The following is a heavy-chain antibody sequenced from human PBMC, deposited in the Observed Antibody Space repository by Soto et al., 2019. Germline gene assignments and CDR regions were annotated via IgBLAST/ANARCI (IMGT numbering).Heavy chain of an antibody. CDR3: ARDWGYGGNSLHYYYGMDV. V-gene: IGHV4-59*01. J-gene: IGHJ6*02. CDR2: IYYSGST. Sequence: PSETLSLTCTVSGGSISSYYWSWIRQPPGRGLEWIGYIYYSGSTNYNPSLKSRVTISVDTSKNQFSLKLSSVTAADTAVYYCARDWGYGGNSLHYYYGMDVRGQGTTVTVSS. D-gene: IGHD4-17*01. CDR1: GGSISSYY.